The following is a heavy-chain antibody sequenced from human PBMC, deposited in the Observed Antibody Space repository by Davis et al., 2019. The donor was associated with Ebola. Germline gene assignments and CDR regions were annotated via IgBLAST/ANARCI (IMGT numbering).Heavy chain of an antibody. CDR3: AREPSWYGSSWSDYYYYYGMDV. CDR2: INPSGGST. D-gene: IGHD6-13*01. V-gene: IGHV1-46*01. J-gene: IGHJ6*02. CDR1: GYTFTSYY. Sequence: AASVKVSCKASGYTFTSYYMHWVRQAPGQGLEWMGIINPSGGSTSYAQKFQGRVTMTRDTSTSTVYMELSSLRSEDTAVYYCAREPSWYGSSWSDYYYYYGMDVWGQGTTVTVSS.